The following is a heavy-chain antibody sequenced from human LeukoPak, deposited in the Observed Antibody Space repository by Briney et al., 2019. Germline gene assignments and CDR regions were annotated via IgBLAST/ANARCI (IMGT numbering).Heavy chain of an antibody. CDR3: ARDKERYGRNADFDY. CDR1: GLTFSSYS. J-gene: IGHJ4*02. CDR2: ISSSSSHI. D-gene: IGHD4-23*01. Sequence: AGGSLRLSCAASGLTFSSYSMNWVRQAPGKVREWVSSISSSSSHIFYADSVKGRFTISRENAKNSLYVQMNRLRGEDTPVDQCARDKERYGRNADFDYWGQGTLVTVSS. V-gene: IGHV3-21*01.